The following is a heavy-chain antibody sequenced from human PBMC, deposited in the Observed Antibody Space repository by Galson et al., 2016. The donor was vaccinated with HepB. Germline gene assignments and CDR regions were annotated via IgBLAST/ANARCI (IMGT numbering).Heavy chain of an antibody. V-gene: IGHV5-51*01. CDR2: VYPGDSDT. CDR3: ARSIAVAGPSDF. D-gene: IGHD6-19*01. CDR1: GYSFINNW. J-gene: IGHJ4*02. Sequence: QSGAEVKKPGESLRISCKASGYSFINNWIGWVRQLPGKGLEWMGTVYPGDSDTRYSPSFQGQVTIPADKSISTAYLQWSSLKASDSGIYFCARSIAVAGPSDFWGQGTLVIVSS.